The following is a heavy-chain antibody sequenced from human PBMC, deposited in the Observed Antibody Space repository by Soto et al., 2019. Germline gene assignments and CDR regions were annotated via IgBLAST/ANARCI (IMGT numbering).Heavy chain of an antibody. CDR3: AGGGVLGVFSQTGDHDVMYF. V-gene: IGHV5-51*01. CDR1: GYSFTSYW. CDR2: IYPGDSDT. J-gene: IGHJ6*02. Sequence: PGESLKISCKGSGYSFTSYWIGWVRQMPGKGLEWMGIIYPGDSDTRYSPSSQGQVTISADKSISTAYLQWSSLKASDTAMYYCAGGGVLGVFSQTGDHDVMYFWAQGTTVPVS. D-gene: IGHD3-10*01.